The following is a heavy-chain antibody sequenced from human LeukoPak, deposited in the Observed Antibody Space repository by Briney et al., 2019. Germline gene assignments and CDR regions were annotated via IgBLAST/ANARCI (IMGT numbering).Heavy chain of an antibody. CDR2: IYYSGST. Sequence: GSLRLSCAASGFTFSDYYMTWVRQAPGKGLEWIGSIYYSGSTYYNPSLKSRVTISVDTSKNQFSLKLSSVTAADTAVYYCASHTYYYDSSGYYYERYFDYWGQGTLVTVSS. D-gene: IGHD3-22*01. V-gene: IGHV4-59*05. J-gene: IGHJ4*02. CDR3: ASHTYYYDSSGYYYERYFDY. CDR1: GFTFSDYY.